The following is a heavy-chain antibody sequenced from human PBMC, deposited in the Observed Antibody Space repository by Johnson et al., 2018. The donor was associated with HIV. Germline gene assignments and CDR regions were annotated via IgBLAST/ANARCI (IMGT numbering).Heavy chain of an antibody. CDR3: AKEDPITMIPRYAFDI. V-gene: IGHV3-9*01. CDR2: ISWNSGSI. D-gene: IGHD3-22*01. Sequence: VQLVESGGGLVQPGRSLRLSCAASGFTFDDYAMHWVRQAPGKGLEWVSGISWNSGSIGYADSVKGRFTISRDNAKNSLYLQMNSLRAEDTAVYYCAKEDPITMIPRYAFDIWGLGTMVTVSS. J-gene: IGHJ3*02. CDR1: GFTFDDYA.